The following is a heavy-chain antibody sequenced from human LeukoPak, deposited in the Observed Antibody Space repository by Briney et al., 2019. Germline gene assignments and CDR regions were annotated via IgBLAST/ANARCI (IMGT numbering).Heavy chain of an antibody. CDR1: GFTVSSNY. CDR2: IYSGGNT. CDR3: ASHTSSSPYFDY. V-gene: IGHV3-53*01. J-gene: IGHJ4*02. Sequence: GGSLRLSCAASGFTVSSNYMSWVRQAPGKGLEWVSVIYSGGNTCYADSVKGRFTISRDNSKNTLYFQMNSLRVEDTAVYYCASHTSSSPYFDYWGQGTLVTVSS. D-gene: IGHD6-6*01.